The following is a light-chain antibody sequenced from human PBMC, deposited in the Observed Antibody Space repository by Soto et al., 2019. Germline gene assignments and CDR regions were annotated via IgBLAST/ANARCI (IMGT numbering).Light chain of an antibody. CDR3: MLYMGGGLVV. Sequence: QTVVTQEPSFAVSLGGRVTLTFGLTSGSVSTTYYPIWYQQTPGQAPRTLIYSTNIRSSGVPDRFSGSIRGNKAALTITGAQADDESDYHCMLYMGGGLVVFGGGTKLTVL. V-gene: IGLV8-61*01. CDR2: STN. CDR1: SGSVSTTYY. J-gene: IGLJ2*01.